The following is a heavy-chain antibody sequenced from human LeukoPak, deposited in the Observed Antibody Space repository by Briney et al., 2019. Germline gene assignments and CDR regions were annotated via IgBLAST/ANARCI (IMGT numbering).Heavy chain of an antibody. CDR1: GGSVSSGTYY. D-gene: IGHD3-3*01. CDR2: IYSSGVT. V-gene: IGHV4-61*01. J-gene: IGHJ5*02. Sequence: SETLSLTCTVSGGSVSSGTYYWSWIRQPPGDGLEWIGYIYSSGVTYYNTSLKSRVTISADTSKNQFSLNLSSVPAADTAVYYCARATYYDFRFDPWGQGTLVTVSS. CDR3: ARATYYDFRFDP.